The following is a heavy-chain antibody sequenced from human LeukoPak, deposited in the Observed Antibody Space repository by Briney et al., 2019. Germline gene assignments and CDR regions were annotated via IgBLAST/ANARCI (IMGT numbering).Heavy chain of an antibody. CDR3: AKDQYSSCWYS. D-gene: IGHD6-13*01. CDR2: ISGSGGST. V-gene: IGHV3-23*01. CDR1: GFTFSSYA. J-gene: IGHJ4*02. Sequence: GGSLRLSCAASGFTFSSYAMSWVRQAPGKGPEWVSAISGSGGSTYYADSVKGRFTISRDNSKNTLYLQMNSLRAEDTAVYYCAKDQYSSCWYSWGQGTLVTVSS.